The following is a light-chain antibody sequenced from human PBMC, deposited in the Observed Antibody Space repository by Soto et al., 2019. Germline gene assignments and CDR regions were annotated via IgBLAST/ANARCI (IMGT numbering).Light chain of an antibody. CDR2: HTS. CDR3: PKYDRAPLT. J-gene: IGKJ4*01. V-gene: IGKV1-27*01. Sequence: DIQMTQSPSSLSASLGDKVTLTCRASEDIAHYLAWYQQKPGKAPRVLLHHTSILQSGVPSRFSGSGTGSDFHATITSLPPEDVVTYFWPKYDRAPLTFGGGTKVEI. CDR1: EDIAHY.